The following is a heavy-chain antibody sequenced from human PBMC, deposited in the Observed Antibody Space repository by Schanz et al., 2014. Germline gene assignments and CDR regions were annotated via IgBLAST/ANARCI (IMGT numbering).Heavy chain of an antibody. Sequence: EVQLVESGGGLIQPGGSLRLSCAASGYTVSSNYMSWVRQAPGKGLEWVSVIYNGGGGRTYYADSVKGRFTISSDNSKNTVFLQMNSLRAEDTAVYYCTIMVRRSTGFDYWGQGTLVTVSS. J-gene: IGHJ4*02. CDR3: TIMVRRSTGFDY. CDR1: GYTVSSNY. V-gene: IGHV3-53*01. D-gene: IGHD3-10*01. CDR2: IYNGGGGRT.